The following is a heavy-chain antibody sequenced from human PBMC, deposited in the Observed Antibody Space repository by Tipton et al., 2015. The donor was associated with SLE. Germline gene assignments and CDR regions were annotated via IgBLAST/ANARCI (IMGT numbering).Heavy chain of an antibody. CDR2: IGTDGDT. Sequence: SLRLSCAASGFSFRRYDMHWVRQAPGKDLEWVSVIGTDGDTHHSGSVKGRFIISRENAKNSLYLQMNSLRAGDTAVYYCARGGGYYTFESWGQGTLVTVSS. V-gene: IGHV3-13*01. CDR3: ARGGGYYTFES. CDR1: GFSFRRYD. D-gene: IGHD3-3*01. J-gene: IGHJ4*02.